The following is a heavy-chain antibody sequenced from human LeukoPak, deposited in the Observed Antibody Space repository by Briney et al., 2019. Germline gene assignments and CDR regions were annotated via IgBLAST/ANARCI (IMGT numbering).Heavy chain of an antibody. CDR3: ARGGRYSSSWRDYYYYMDV. D-gene: IGHD6-13*01. V-gene: IGHV4-34*01. CDR2: INHSGST. CDR1: GGSFSGYY. Sequence: SETLSLTCAVYGGSFSGYYWSWIRQPPGKGLEWIGEINHSGSTNYNPSLKSRVTISVDTSKNQFSLKLSSVTAADTAVYYCARGGRYSSSWRDYYYYMDVWGKGTTVTVYS. J-gene: IGHJ6*03.